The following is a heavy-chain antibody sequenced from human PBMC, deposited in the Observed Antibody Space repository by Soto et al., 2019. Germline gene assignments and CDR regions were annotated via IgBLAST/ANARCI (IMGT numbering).Heavy chain of an antibody. J-gene: IGHJ4*02. CDR1: GGSINTATHS. Sequence: QLQLQESGSGLVKPSQTLSLTCAVSGGSINTATHSWSWIRQPPGKGLEWIGYIYHSGSTYYNPSVKSRVTRSIDKSNNQVSRGLRSVTAADTAVYYCARGGGVTTTGDDYWGQGILVTVSS. CDR2: IYHSGST. V-gene: IGHV4-30-2*01. D-gene: IGHD4-4*01. CDR3: ARGGGVTTTGDDY.